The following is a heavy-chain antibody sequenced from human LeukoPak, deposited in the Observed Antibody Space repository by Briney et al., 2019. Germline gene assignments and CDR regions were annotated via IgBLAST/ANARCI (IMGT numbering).Heavy chain of an antibody. CDR2: ISGSGGST. Sequence: PGGSLRLSCAASGLTFSSYGMSWVRQAPGKGLEWVSAISGSGGSTYYADSVKGRFTISRDNSKNTLYLQMNSLRAEDTAVYYCAKDRSSITMIVVVNYFDCWGQGTLVTVSS. CDR3: AKDRSSITMIVVVNYFDC. V-gene: IGHV3-23*01. J-gene: IGHJ4*02. CDR1: GLTFSSYG. D-gene: IGHD3-22*01.